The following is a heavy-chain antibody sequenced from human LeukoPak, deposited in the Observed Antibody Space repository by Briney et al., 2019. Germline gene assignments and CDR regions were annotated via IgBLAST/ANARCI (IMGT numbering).Heavy chain of an antibody. J-gene: IGHJ4*02. V-gene: IGHV3-21*01. CDR2: ISITRSDI. CDR1: GFTFNIYT. D-gene: IGHD2/OR15-2a*01. Sequence: GGSHRLSCAASGFTFNIYTINWVRQAPGKGLEWVSSISITRSDIHYTDSVKGRFTIFRDNTKSSLYLQMDSLRAEDTAVYYCARRGGDSTSHQGYFDYWGQGTLVTVSS. CDR3: ARRGGDSTSHQGYFDY.